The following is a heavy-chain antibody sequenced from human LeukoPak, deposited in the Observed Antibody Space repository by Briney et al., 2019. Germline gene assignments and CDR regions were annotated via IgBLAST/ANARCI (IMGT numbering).Heavy chain of an antibody. D-gene: IGHD6-19*01. CDR3: AREKAVARLEGIDY. CDR2: ISSSSSYI. V-gene: IGHV3-21*01. Sequence: AGGSLRLSCAASGFTFSSYSVNWVRQAPGKGLEWVSSISSSSSYIYYADSVKGRFTISRDNAKNSLYLQMNSLRAEDTAVYYCAREKAVARLEGIDYWGQGTLVTVSS. J-gene: IGHJ4*02. CDR1: GFTFSSYS.